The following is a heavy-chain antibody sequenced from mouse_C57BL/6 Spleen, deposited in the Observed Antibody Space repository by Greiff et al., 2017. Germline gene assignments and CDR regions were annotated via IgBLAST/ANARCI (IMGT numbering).Heavy chain of an antibody. CDR2: INPYNGGT. Sequence: VQLQQSGPVLVKPGASVKMSCKASGYTFTDYYMNWVKQSHGKSLEWIGVINPYNGGTSYNQKFKGKATLTVDKSSSTAYMELNSLTSEDSAVYYCARKHYYGSGDYFDYWGQGTTRTVSS. D-gene: IGHD1-1*01. J-gene: IGHJ2*01. CDR1: GYTFTDYY. CDR3: ARKHYYGSGDYFDY. V-gene: IGHV1-19*01.